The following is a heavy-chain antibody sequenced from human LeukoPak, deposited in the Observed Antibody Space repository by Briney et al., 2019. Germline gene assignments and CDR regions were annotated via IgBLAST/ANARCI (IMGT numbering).Heavy chain of an antibody. V-gene: IGHV4-30-2*01. Sequence: SETLSLTCAVSGGSISSGGYYWSWIRQPPGKGLEWIGYIYRSGSTYYNPSLKSRVTISVDRSKNQFSLKLSSVTAADTAVYYCARAGGYYYDSSGYLWGQGTLVTVSS. CDR3: ARAGGYYYDSSGYL. CDR2: IYRSGST. CDR1: GGSISSGGYY. J-gene: IGHJ4*02. D-gene: IGHD3-22*01.